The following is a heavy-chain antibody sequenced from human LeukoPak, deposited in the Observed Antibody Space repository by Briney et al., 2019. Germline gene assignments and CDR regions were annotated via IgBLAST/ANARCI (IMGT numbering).Heavy chain of an antibody. J-gene: IGHJ3*02. V-gene: IGHV4-30-4*01. CDR1: GGSISSGDYY. Sequence: SQTLSLTCTVSGGSISSGDYYWSWIRQPPGKGLEWIGYIYYSGSTYYNPSLKSRVTISVDTSKNQFSLKLSSVTAADTAVYYCARDTPTGYYYGSGTWSVGSMGAFDIWGQGTMVTVSS. CDR3: ARDTPTGYYYGSGTWSVGSMGAFDI. CDR2: IYYSGST. D-gene: IGHD3-10*01.